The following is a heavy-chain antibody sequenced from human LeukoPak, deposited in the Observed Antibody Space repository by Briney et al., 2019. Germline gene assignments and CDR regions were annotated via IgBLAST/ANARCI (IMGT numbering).Heavy chain of an antibody. CDR1: GFTFSSYA. V-gene: IGHV3-64*01. D-gene: IGHD6-13*01. J-gene: IGHJ3*02. CDR2: ISSNGGST. CDR3: AKGNSSSWYGLYAFDI. Sequence: TGGSLRLSCAASGFTFSSYAMHWVRQAPGKGLEYVSAISSNGGSTYYANSVKGRFTISRDNSKNTLYLQMGSLRAEDMAVYYCAKGNSSSWYGLYAFDIWGQGTMVTVSS.